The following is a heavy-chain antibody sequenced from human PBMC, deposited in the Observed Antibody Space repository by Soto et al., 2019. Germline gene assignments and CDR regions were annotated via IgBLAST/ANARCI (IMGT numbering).Heavy chain of an antibody. CDR2: ISYDGSNK. V-gene: IGHV3-30-3*01. CDR3: ARDPPRQHSSRNPSRPKDFDY. D-gene: IGHD6-13*01. Sequence: QVQLVESGGGVVQPGRSLRLSCAASGFTFSSYAMHWVRQAPGKGLEWVAVISYDGSNKYYADSVKGRFTISRDNSKNTLYLQMNSLRAEDTAVYYCARDPPRQHSSRNPSRPKDFDYWGQGTLVTVSS. J-gene: IGHJ4*02. CDR1: GFTFSSYA.